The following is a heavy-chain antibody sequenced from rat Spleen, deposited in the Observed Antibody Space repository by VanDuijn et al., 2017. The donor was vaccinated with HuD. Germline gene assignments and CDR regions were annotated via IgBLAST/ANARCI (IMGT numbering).Heavy chain of an antibody. J-gene: IGHJ2*01. D-gene: IGHD4-3*01. CDR1: RFTFSTYG. V-gene: IGHV5S13*01. Sequence: EVQLVESGGGLVQPGRSLKLSCATSRFTFSTYGMAWVRQAPGKGLEWVASISNAAGKVYYPDSVKGRFTISRDNAKNTLYLQMNSLRSEDTATYYCARHGWNSGYFDYWGQGVMVTVSS. CDR3: ARHGWNSGYFDY. CDR2: ISNAAGKV.